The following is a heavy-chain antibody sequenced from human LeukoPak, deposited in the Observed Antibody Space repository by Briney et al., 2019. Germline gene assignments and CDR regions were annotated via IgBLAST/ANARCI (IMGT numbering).Heavy chain of an antibody. V-gene: IGHV3-23*01. J-gene: IGHJ4*02. CDR3: AKDWIQFNRVFDCFDS. Sequence: GGSLRLSCATSGFTFNTNAMSWVRQAPGKGLEWVSTIGNTETFYADSVTGRFTISRDDSKNTVYLHMNSLRVEDTAVYYCAKDWIQFNRVFDCFDSWGQGTLVTVSS. CDR2: IGNTET. CDR1: GFTFNTNA. D-gene: IGHD2-21*01.